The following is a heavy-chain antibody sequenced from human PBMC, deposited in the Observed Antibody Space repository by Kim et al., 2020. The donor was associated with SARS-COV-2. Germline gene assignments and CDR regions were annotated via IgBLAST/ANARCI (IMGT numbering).Heavy chain of an antibody. CDR3: ANGPTAAEIDY. CDR2: ISTDGSHF. CDR1: GFTFSLDV. J-gene: IGHJ4*02. D-gene: IGHD2-21*02. Sequence: GGSLRLSCAASGFTFSLDVLYWVRQAQGKGLEWVAVISTDGSHFYYADSVKSRFTISRDTSKNMLYLQMSSLRVEDTAMYYCANGPTAAEIDYWGQGTLV. V-gene: IGHV3-30*04.